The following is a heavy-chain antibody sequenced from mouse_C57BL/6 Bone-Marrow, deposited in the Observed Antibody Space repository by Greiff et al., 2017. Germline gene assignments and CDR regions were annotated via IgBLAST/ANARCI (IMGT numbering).Heavy chain of an antibody. CDR1: GFSLTSYG. J-gene: IGHJ4*01. CDR2: IWRGGST. Sequence: VQLQESGPGLVQPSQSLSITCTVSGFSLTSYGVHWVRQSPGKGLEWLGVIWRGGSTDYNAAFMSRLSITKDNSKSQVFFKMNSLQADDTAIYYCAKGGITTRAMDYWGQGTSVTVSS. CDR3: AKGGITTRAMDY. V-gene: IGHV2-5*01. D-gene: IGHD2-4*01.